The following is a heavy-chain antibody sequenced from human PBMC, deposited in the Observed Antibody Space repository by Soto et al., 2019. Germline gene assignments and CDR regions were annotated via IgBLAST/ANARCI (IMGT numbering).Heavy chain of an antibody. CDR3: ARGSGSYSAY. Sequence: QVQLQESGPGLVKPSETLSLTCTVSGASVSSGNYYWSWIRQPPGKGLECIGYISYSGSTNYNPSLKSRVTIYIDTSKNQFSLKLSSVTAADTAVYYCARGSGSYSAYWGQGTLVTVSS. CDR2: ISYSGST. CDR1: GASVSSGNYY. J-gene: IGHJ4*02. V-gene: IGHV4-61*01. D-gene: IGHD1-26*01.